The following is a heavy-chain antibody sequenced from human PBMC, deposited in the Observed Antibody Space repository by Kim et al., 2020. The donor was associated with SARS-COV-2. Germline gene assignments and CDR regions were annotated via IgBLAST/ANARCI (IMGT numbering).Heavy chain of an antibody. Sequence: GGSLRLSCAASGFTFSSYAMHWVRQAPGKGLEWVAVISYDGSNKYYADSVKGRFTISRDNSKNTLYLQMNSLRAEDTAVYYCARETYSSSGDNWFDPWG. J-gene: IGHJ5*02. CDR1: GFTFSSYA. D-gene: IGHD6-13*01. CDR2: ISYDGSNK. CDR3: ARETYSSSGDNWFDP. V-gene: IGHV3-30*04.